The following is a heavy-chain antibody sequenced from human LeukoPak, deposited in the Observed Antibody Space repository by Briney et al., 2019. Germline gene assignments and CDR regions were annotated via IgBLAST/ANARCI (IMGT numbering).Heavy chain of an antibody. CDR3: AKQMIVSPSKRYFDY. J-gene: IGHJ4*02. V-gene: IGHV3-33*06. CDR2: IWYDGSNK. CDR1: GFTFSSYG. Sequence: GGSLRLSCAASGFTFSSYGMHWVRQAPGKGLEWVAVIWYDGSNKYYADSVKGRFTISRDNSKNTLYLQMNTLRAEDTAVYSCAKQMIVSPSKRYFDYWGQGTLVTVSS. D-gene: IGHD3-22*01.